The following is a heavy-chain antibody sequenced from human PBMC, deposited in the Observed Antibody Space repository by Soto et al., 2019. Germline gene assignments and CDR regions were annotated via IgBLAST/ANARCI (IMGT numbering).Heavy chain of an antibody. CDR1: GGSISSGDYY. V-gene: IGHV4-30-4*01. CDR2: IYYSGST. D-gene: IGHD1-26*01. J-gene: IGHJ4*02. CDR3: ATHQGYYASASFDY. Sequence: TLSLTCTVSGGSISSGDYYWSWIRQPPGKVLEWIGYIYYSGSTYYNPSLKSRVTISVDTSKNQFSLKLSSVTAADTAVYYCATHQGYYASASFDYWGQGTLVTVSS.